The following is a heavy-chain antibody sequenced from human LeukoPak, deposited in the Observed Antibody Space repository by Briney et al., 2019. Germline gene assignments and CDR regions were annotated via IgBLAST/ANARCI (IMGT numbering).Heavy chain of an antibody. Sequence: SETLSLTCAVYGGSFSSYYWGWIRQPPGKGLEWIGSIYYSGSTYYNPSLKSRVTISVDTSKNQFSLKLSSVTAADTAVYYCASILIIGGYKDYWGQGTLVTVSS. CDR1: GGSFSSYY. D-gene: IGHD5-18*01. CDR3: ASILIIGGYKDY. CDR2: IYYSGST. J-gene: IGHJ4*02. V-gene: IGHV4-39*07.